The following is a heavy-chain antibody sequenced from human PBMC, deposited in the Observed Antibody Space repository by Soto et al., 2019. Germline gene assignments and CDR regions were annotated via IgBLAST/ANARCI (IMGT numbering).Heavy chain of an antibody. CDR3: ARDRNAAGSDY. J-gene: IGHJ4*02. D-gene: IGHD1-1*01. Sequence: QVQLVESGGGLVKPGGSLTLSCAASGFTFSDFYMSWIRQAPGNGLEGISYISSGSTNIFYADSVKGRFTVSRDNAKNSVYLQMYRLRAEDTAVSYCARDRNAAGSDYWAQGTRVSVSS. CDR2: ISSGSTNI. V-gene: IGHV3-11*01. CDR1: GFTFSDFY.